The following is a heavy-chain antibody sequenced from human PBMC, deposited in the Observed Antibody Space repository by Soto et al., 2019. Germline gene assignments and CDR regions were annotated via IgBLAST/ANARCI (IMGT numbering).Heavy chain of an antibody. CDR2: ISGSGGST. J-gene: IGHJ4*02. D-gene: IGHD3-3*01. V-gene: IGHV3-23*01. CDR1: GFTFSSYA. Sequence: VGSLRLSCAASGFTFSSYAMSWVRQAPGKGLEWVSAISGSGGSTYYADSVKGRFTISRDNSKNTLYLQMNSLRAEDTAVYYCAKHWSGYYMERFDYWGQGTLVTVSS. CDR3: AKHWSGYYMERFDY.